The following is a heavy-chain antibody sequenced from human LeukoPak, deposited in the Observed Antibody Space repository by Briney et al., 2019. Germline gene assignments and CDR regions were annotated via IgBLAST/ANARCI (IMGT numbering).Heavy chain of an antibody. CDR1: GYTFTSYG. J-gene: IGHJ4*02. D-gene: IGHD2-2*01. Sequence: ASVKVSCKASGYTFTSYGISWVRQAPGQGLEWMGWISAYNGNTNYAQKLQGRVTMTTDTSTSTAYMELRSLRSDDTAVYYCARDEVQDIVVVPAAIQGDYWGQGTLVTVPS. V-gene: IGHV1-18*01. CDR3: ARDEVQDIVVVPAAIQGDY. CDR2: ISAYNGNT.